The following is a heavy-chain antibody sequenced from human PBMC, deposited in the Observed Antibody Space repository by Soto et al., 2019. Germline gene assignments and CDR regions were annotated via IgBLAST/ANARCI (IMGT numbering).Heavy chain of an antibody. V-gene: IGHV4-4*07. J-gene: IGHJ5*02. D-gene: IGHD3-16*01. CDR3: ARDDYKDGGNNWFDP. Sequence: QVQLQQSGPGLVKASETLSLTCTVSGGSITNYYWSWIRQPAGKGLEWIGRMYTKERTNYNLSFKSRVTKSVDTSKNQVSLKLNAVTAADTAVYYCARDDYKDGGNNWFDPWGQGTLVTVSS. CDR2: MYTKERT. CDR1: GGSITNYY.